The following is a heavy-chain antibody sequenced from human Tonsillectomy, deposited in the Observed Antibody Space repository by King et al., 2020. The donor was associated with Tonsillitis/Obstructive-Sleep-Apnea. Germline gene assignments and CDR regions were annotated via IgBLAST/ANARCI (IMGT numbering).Heavy chain of an antibody. J-gene: IGHJ4*02. CDR2: INTNTGNP. D-gene: IGHD6-19*01. CDR1: GYTFTSYA. V-gene: IGHV7-4-1*02. CDR3: ARDPRVAVAGSFDY. Sequence: QLVQSGSELKKPGASVKVSCKASGYTFTSYAMNWVRQAPGQGLEWKGWINTNTGNPTYDQGFTGRFVFSLDTSVSTAYLQINGLKAEDTALYYCARDPRVAVAGSFDYWGQGTLVTVSS.